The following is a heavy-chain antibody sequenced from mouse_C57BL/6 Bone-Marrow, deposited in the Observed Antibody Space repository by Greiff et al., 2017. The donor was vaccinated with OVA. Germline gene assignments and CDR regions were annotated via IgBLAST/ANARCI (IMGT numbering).Heavy chain of an antibody. CDR1: GFTFTDYY. J-gene: IGHJ1*03. V-gene: IGHV7-3*01. D-gene: IGHD1-1*01. CDR2: IRNKANGYTT. Sequence: DVKLVESGGGLVQPGGSLSLSCAASGFTFTDYYMSWVRQPPGKALEWLGFIRNKANGYTTEYSVSVKGRFTISRDNSESILYLQVNALRAEDSATYYCAGSDYYGSSYGYFDVWGTGTTVTVSA. CDR3: AGSDYYGSSYGYFDV.